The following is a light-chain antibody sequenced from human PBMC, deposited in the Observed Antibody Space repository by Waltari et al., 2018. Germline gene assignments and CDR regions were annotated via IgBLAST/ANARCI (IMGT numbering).Light chain of an antibody. CDR2: LNSDGSH. CDR3: QTWGTGAHV. V-gene: IGLV4-69*01. J-gene: IGLJ6*01. Sequence: QLVLTQSPSASASLGASVKLTCTLSSAHSSSAIAWHQQQPEKGPRYLMKLNSDGSHSKGDGSPDRFSGSSSGAERYLTISSLQSEDEADYYCQTWGTGAHVFGSGTKVTVL. CDR1: SAHSSSA.